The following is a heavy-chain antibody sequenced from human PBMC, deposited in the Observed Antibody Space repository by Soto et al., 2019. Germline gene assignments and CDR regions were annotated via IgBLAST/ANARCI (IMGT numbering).Heavy chain of an antibody. V-gene: IGHV3-33*01. D-gene: IGHD2-15*01. CDR3: ARSGCSGDTCYRGYDGFDI. J-gene: IGHJ3*02. Sequence: QVQLVESGGGVVQPGKSLRLSCAASGFPFSSFGIHWVRQAPGEGLEWVAVIWYDGSNKYYADSVKGRFTISRDNAKNTVDLQMNSLRGEDTAVYYCARSGCSGDTCYRGYDGFDIWGQGTKVTVSP. CDR2: IWYDGSNK. CDR1: GFPFSSFG.